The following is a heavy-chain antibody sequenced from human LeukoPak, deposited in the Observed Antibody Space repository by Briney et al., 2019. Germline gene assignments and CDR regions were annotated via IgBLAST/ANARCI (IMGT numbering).Heavy chain of an antibody. J-gene: IGHJ3*02. CDR1: GGTFSSYA. D-gene: IGHD5-18*01. V-gene: IGHV1-69*13. CDR3: ARDAILHQDSYGYGIRAFDI. CDR2: IIPIFGTA. Sequence: ASVKVSCKASGGTFSSYAISWVRQAPGQGLEWMGGIIPIFGTANYAQKFQGRVTITADESTSTAYMELSSLRSEDTAVYYCARDAILHQDSYGYGIRAFDIWGQGTMVTVSS.